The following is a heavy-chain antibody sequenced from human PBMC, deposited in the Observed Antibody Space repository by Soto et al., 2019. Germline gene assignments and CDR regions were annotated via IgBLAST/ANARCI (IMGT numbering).Heavy chain of an antibody. CDR1: GFSLSDYG. V-gene: IGHV3-30*03. Sequence: QVQLVESGGGVVQPGRSLRLSCTASGFSLSDYGMHWVRQAPGKGLEWVAFISFDGGDTYYADSLRGRFTVSRDNSKDTLYLQVNSLRDDDTAVFYCARGRCQKYCANPYCFTFDSWAQGTLVTVSS. CDR2: ISFDGGDT. D-gene: IGHD2-21*01. CDR3: ARGRCQKYCANPYCFTFDS. J-gene: IGHJ4*02.